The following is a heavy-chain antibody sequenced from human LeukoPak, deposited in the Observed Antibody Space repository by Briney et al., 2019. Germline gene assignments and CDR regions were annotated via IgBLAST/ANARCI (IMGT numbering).Heavy chain of an antibody. V-gene: IGHV4-30-4*01. CDR1: GGSISSGDYY. Sequence: SETLSLTCTVSGGSISSGDYYWSWIRQPPGKGLEWIGYIYYSGSTYYNPSLKSRVTISVDTSKNQFSLKLSSVTAADTAVYYCARDPVRGVFPGYWGQGTLVTVSS. CDR2: IYYSGST. CDR3: ARDPVRGVFPGY. J-gene: IGHJ4*02. D-gene: IGHD3-10*01.